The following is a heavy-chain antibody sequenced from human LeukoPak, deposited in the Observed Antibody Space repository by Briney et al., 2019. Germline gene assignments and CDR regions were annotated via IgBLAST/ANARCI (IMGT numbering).Heavy chain of an antibody. J-gene: IGHJ5*02. CDR3: ARDLIRDYYGSGISSIPGGFDP. CDR1: GGSISSYY. Sequence: SETLSLTCTVSGGSISSYYWSWIRQPPGKGLEWIGYIYYSGSTNYNPSLKSRVTISVDTSKNQFSLKLSSVTAADTAVYYCARDLIRDYYGSGISSIPGGFDPWGQGTLVTVSS. CDR2: IYYSGST. V-gene: IGHV4-59*12. D-gene: IGHD3-10*01.